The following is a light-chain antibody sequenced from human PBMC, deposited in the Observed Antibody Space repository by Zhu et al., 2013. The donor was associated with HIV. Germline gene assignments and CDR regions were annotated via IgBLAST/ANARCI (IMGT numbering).Light chain of an antibody. CDR1: QSIRSSF. CDR2: GAS. V-gene: IGKV3-20*01. Sequence: EIVLTQSPGTLSLSPGESATLSCRASQSIRSSFLAWYQQKPGQAPRLLIYGASSRATGIPDRFSGSGSGTDFTLTISRLEPEDFAVYYCQHYSSSPLMYTFGQGTKLEIK. J-gene: IGKJ2*01. CDR3: QHYSSSPLMYT.